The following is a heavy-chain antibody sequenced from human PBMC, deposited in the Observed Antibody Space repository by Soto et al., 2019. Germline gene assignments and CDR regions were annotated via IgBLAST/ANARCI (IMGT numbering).Heavy chain of an antibody. Sequence: EVQLVESGGDLVTPGGSLRLSCATSGFTFSSAWMSWVRQAPGEGLEWVGRIKSKADGETIEYAAPVKGIFNISRDDSKATVFLQMNSLKAEDTAIYYCAADIPPPQGPSYPIDYWGQGTLVTVSS. CDR2: IKSKADGETI. V-gene: IGHV3-15*01. CDR3: AADIPPPQGPSYPIDY. J-gene: IGHJ4*02. CDR1: GFTFSSAW. D-gene: IGHD1-26*01.